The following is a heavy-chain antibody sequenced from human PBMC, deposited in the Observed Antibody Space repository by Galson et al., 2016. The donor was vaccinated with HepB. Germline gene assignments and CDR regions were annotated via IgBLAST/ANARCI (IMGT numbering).Heavy chain of an antibody. D-gene: IGHD5-12*01. CDR1: GFSLSTSGMC. V-gene: IGHV2-70*01. CDR2: IDWDDDK. J-gene: IGHJ4*02. CDR3: ARIPVRLMSGDTRPSYFDY. Sequence: PALVKPTQTLTLICTFSGFSLSTSGMCVSWIRQPPGKALEWLALIDWDDDKYYSTSLKTRLTISKDASKNQVVLTLTDMDPVDTATYYCARIPVRLMSGDTRPSYFDYWGQGTLVTVSS.